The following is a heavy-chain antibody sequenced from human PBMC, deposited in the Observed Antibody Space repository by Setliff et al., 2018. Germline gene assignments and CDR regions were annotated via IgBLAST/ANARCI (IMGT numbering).Heavy chain of an antibody. CDR1: GGSFSGYY. CDR2: INHSGST. Sequence: SETLSLTCAVYGGSFSGYYWSWIRQPPGKGLEWIGEINHSGSTNYNPSLKSRVTISVDTSKNQFSLKLSSVTAADTAVYYCARGSKSSTSSCNYYYMDVWGKGTTVTVS. CDR3: ARGSKSSTSSCNYYYMDV. D-gene: IGHD2-2*01. V-gene: IGHV4-34*01. J-gene: IGHJ6*03.